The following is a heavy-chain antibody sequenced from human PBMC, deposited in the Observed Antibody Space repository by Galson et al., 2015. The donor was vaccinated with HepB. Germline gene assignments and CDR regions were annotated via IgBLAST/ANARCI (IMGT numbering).Heavy chain of an antibody. J-gene: IGHJ5*02. V-gene: IGHV1-69*13. CDR2: IIPIFGTA. D-gene: IGHD2-2*01. CDR1: GGTFSSYA. Sequence: SVKVSCKASGGTFSSYAISWVRQAPGQGLEWMGGIIPIFGTANYAQKFQGRVTITADESTSTAYMELSSLRSEDTTVYYCARDPEYIVVVPAGVGSAWFDPWGQGTLVTVSS. CDR3: ARDPEYIVVVPAGVGSAWFDP.